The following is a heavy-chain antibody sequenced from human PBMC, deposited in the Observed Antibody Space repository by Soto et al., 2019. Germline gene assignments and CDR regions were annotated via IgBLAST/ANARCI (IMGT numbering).Heavy chain of an antibody. CDR3: AKDPLLLGRQSRVFDY. CDR1: GFTFSSYA. D-gene: IGHD3-22*01. Sequence: GVSLRLSCAASGFTFSSYAMSWVRQAPGKGLEWVSAISGSGGSTYYADSVKGRFTISRDNSKNTLYLQMNSLRAEDTAVYYCAKDPLLLGRQSRVFDYWGQGTLVTVSS. CDR2: ISGSGGST. J-gene: IGHJ4*02. V-gene: IGHV3-23*01.